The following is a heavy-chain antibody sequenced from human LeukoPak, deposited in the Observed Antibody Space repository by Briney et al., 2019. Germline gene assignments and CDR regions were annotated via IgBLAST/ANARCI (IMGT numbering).Heavy chain of an antibody. CDR2: IYYSGST. CDR1: GGSISSGDYY. D-gene: IGHD3-9*01. J-gene: IGHJ6*02. V-gene: IGHV4-30-4*02. Sequence: SETLSLTCTVSGGSISSGDYYWSWIRQPPGKGLEWIGYIYYSGSTYYNPSLKSRVTISVDTSKNQFSLKLSSVTAADTAVYYCARDLTLGYYYYGMDVWGQGTTVTVSS. CDR3: ARDLTLGYYYYGMDV.